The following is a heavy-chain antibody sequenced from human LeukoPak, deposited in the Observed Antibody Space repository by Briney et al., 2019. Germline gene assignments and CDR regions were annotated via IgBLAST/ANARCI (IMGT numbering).Heavy chain of an antibody. Sequence: PSETLSLTCTVSGASLNSYYWSWIRQPPGKGLEWIGYIYYSGSTTYNPSLKSRVTISVDTSKNHFSLKLSSVTAADTAVYYCARHYDSSGYSTYYYYYYMDVWGKGTTVTVSS. CDR1: GASLNSYY. D-gene: IGHD3-22*01. V-gene: IGHV4-59*01. J-gene: IGHJ6*03. CDR3: ARHYDSSGYSTYYYYYYMDV. CDR2: IYYSGST.